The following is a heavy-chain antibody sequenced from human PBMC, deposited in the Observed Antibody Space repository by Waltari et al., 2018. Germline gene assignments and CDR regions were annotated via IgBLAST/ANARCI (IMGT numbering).Heavy chain of an antibody. Sequence: QMQLVQSGPEVKKPGTSVKVSCKASGFTFTSSAVQWVRQARGQRLEWIGWIVVGSGNTNYAQKFQERVTITRDMSTSTAYMELSSLRSEDTAVYYCAAVSEFVGATPTFDYWGQGTLVTVSS. D-gene: IGHD1-26*01. CDR2: IVVGSGNT. CDR1: GFTFTSSA. CDR3: AAVSEFVGATPTFDY. J-gene: IGHJ4*02. V-gene: IGHV1-58*01.